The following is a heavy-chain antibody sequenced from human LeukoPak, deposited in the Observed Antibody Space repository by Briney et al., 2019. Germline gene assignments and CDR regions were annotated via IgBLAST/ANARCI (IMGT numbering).Heavy chain of an antibody. CDR2: FYTSGST. CDR3: ARGDTAMTPSFDY. Sequence: PSETLSLTCSVSGDSISGYYWSWIRQPAGKGLEWIGRFYTSGSTNYNPSLKSRVTMSLDTSKNQFSLKLSSVTAADTAVYYRARGDTAMTPSFDYWGQGILVTVSS. D-gene: IGHD5-18*01. V-gene: IGHV4-4*07. J-gene: IGHJ4*02. CDR1: GDSISGYY.